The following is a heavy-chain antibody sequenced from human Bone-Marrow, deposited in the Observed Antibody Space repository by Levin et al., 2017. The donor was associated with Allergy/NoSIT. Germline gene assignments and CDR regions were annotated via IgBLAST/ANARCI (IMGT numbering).Heavy chain of an antibody. CDR3: ARGRYVSGGSCYFDY. CDR2: ISSSSNYI. J-gene: IGHJ4*02. CDR1: GFPFRSST. Sequence: LSLTCAASGFPFRSSTMNWVRQAPGKGLEWVSSISSSSNYIYYADSLKGRFTISRDNAKNSLYLQINSLRAEDTAVYYCARGRYVSGGSCYFDYWGQGTLVTVSS. D-gene: IGHD2-15*01. V-gene: IGHV3-21*01.